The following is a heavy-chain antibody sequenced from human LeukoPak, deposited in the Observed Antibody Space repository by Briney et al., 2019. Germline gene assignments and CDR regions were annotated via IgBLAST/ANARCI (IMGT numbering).Heavy chain of an antibody. V-gene: IGHV3-48*03. J-gene: IGHJ4*02. Sequence: GGSLRLSCAASGFTFSNYEFNWVRQAPGKGLERFSYISSSGRNIYYADSVKGRFTISRDNAKNSLYLQMNSLRAEDTAVYYCARDLVQLWSKDYWGQGTLVTVSS. CDR1: GFTFSNYE. CDR3: ARDLVQLWSKDY. CDR2: ISSSGRNI. D-gene: IGHD5-18*01.